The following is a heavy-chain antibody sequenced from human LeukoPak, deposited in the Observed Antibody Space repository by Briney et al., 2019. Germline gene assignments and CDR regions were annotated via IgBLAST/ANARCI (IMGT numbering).Heavy chain of an antibody. Sequence: ASVKVSCKASGYTFTSYGISWVRQAPGQGLEWMGWISAYNGNTNYAQKLQGRVTMTEDTSTDTAYMELSSLRSEDTAVYYCATVMVRGVIDAFDIWGQGTMVTVSS. CDR1: GYTFTSYG. CDR3: ATVMVRGVIDAFDI. J-gene: IGHJ3*02. V-gene: IGHV1-18*01. CDR2: ISAYNGNT. D-gene: IGHD3-10*01.